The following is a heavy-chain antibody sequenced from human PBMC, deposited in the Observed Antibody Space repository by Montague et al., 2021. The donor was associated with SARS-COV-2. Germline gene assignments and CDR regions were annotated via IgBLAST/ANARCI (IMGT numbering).Heavy chain of an antibody. CDR3: ARTSASSDY. D-gene: IGHD1-26*01. Sequence: CAISGDSDGIEKPRRRSEKHTSEIQFQRLLMSYHRLKKKNDYAVSVKSQITINPDTSKNQNSLQLNSVTPEDTAVYYCARTSASSDYWGQGSLVTVSS. CDR2: SYHRLKKKN. CDR1: GDSDGIEKPR. V-gene: IGHV6-1*01. J-gene: IGHJ4*02.